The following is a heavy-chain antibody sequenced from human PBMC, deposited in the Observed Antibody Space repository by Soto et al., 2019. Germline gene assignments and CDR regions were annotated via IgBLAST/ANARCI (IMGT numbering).Heavy chain of an antibody. D-gene: IGHD2-15*01. V-gene: IGHV4-34*01. CDR2: INHSGST. Sequence: SETLSLTGAVYGGSFSGYYWSWIRQPPGKGLEWIGEINHSGSTNYNPSLKSRVTISVDTSKNQFSLKLSSVTAADTAVYYCARVKGPSRDCSGGSCFDAFDISGQGTLVTV. J-gene: IGHJ3*02. CDR1: GGSFSGYY. CDR3: ARVKGPSRDCSGGSCFDAFDI.